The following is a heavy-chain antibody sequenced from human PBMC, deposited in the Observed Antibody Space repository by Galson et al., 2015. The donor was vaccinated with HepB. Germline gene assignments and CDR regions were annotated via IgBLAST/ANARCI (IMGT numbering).Heavy chain of an antibody. D-gene: IGHD6-13*01. Sequence: SVKVSCKASGGTFSRYTISWVRQAPGQGLEWMGGITPLFGTAKYAQRFQGRVTITADESTSTVYMDLSGLGSEDTAVYYCAREGIAAAANPVDYWGQGTLVTVSS. CDR1: GGTFSRYT. CDR3: AREGIAAAANPVDY. CDR2: ITPLFGTA. J-gene: IGHJ4*02. V-gene: IGHV1-69*13.